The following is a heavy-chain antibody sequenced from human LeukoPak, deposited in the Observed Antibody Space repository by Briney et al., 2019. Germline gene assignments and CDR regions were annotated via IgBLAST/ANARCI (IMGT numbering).Heavy chain of an antibody. V-gene: IGHV3-23*01. CDR3: AKGGYYPPGWFIDY. D-gene: IGHD1-26*01. CDR1: GFTFSSYA. Sequence: PGGSLRLSCAASGFTFSSYAMSWVRQAPGKGLEWVSAISGSGGSTYYADSVKGRFTISRDNSKNTLYLQMNSLRAEDTAVYYCAKGGYYPPGWFIDYWGQGTLVTVSS. J-gene: IGHJ4*02. CDR2: ISGSGGST.